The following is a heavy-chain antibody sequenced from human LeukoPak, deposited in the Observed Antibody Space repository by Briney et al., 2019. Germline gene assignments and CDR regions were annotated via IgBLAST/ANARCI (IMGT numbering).Heavy chain of an antibody. D-gene: IGHD6-6*01. CDR3: ARNIAALDFDY. V-gene: IGHV4-39*01. J-gene: IGHJ4*02. CDR1: GGSISSSSYY. Sequence: SETLSLTCTVSGGSISSSSYYWGWIRQPPGRGLEWIGSIYYSGSTYYNPSLKSRVTISVDTSKNQFSLKLRSVTAADTAVYYCARNIAALDFDYWGQGTLVTVSS. CDR2: IYYSGST.